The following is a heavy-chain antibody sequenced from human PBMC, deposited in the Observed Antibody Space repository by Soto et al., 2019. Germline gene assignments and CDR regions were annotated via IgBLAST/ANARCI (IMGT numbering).Heavy chain of an antibody. CDR1: GGSVTSSTSS. Sequence: QVQLQESDPGLVNPSETLSLTCTVSGGSVTSSTSSWAWVRQPPGKGLHWIGTIFYGHGTYYNPSLESRVTISLDTSKIQFSLELTSVTAADTAVYYCARQPTGYPNWFDAWGRGILVIVSS. J-gene: IGHJ5*02. CDR2: IFYGHGT. V-gene: IGHV4-39*01. CDR3: ARQPTGYPNWFDA. D-gene: IGHD3-9*01.